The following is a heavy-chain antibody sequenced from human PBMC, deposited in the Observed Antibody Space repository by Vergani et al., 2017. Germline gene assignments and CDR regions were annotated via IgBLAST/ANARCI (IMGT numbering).Heavy chain of an antibody. V-gene: IGHV3-9*01. CDR1: GFTFDDYA. J-gene: IGHJ3*02. Sequence: EVQLVESGGGLVQPGRSLRLSCAASGFTFDDYAMPWVRQAPGKGLEWVSGISWKSGSIGYADSVKGRVTISREDAPNSRYLQMNSLRAEDTALYYCARTSWRLVGNLHDAFDIWGQGTMVTVSS. CDR2: ISWKSGSI. D-gene: IGHD6-19*01. CDR3: ARTSWRLVGNLHDAFDI.